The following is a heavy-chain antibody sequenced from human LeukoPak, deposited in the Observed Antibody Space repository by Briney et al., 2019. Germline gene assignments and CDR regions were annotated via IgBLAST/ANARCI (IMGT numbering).Heavy chain of an antibody. V-gene: IGHV4-34*01. Sequence: PSETLSLTCAVCGGSFSGYYWSWIRQPPGKGLEWIGEINHSGSTNYNPSLKSRVTISVDTSKNQFSLKLSSVTAADTAVYYCASAQGGYCSSTSCYTRYPYYYYGMDVCGQGTTVTVSS. CDR2: INHSGST. CDR1: GGSFSGYY. CDR3: ASAQGGYCSSTSCYTRYPYYYYGMDV. D-gene: IGHD2-2*02. J-gene: IGHJ6*02.